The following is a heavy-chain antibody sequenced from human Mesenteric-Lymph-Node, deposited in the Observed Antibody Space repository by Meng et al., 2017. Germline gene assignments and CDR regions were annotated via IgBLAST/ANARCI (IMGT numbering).Heavy chain of an antibody. CDR3: AKRAAFDI. J-gene: IGHJ3*02. CDR1: EFTFSNYW. CDR2: ISGSGGST. V-gene: IGHV3-23*01. Sequence: GESLKISCAASEFTFSNYWMHWVRQAPGKGLEWVSAISGSGGSTYYADSVKGRFTISRDNSKNTLYLQMNSLRAEDTAVYYCAKRAAFDIWGQGTMVTVSS.